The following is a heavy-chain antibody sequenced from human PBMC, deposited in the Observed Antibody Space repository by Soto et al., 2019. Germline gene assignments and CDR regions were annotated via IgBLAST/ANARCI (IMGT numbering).Heavy chain of an antibody. J-gene: IGHJ4*02. CDR2: ISSSSSYT. CDR3: ARAQEARLYDFWSGYYTAFPDY. CDR1: GFTFSDYY. V-gene: IGHV3-11*06. Sequence: QVQLVESGGGLVQPGGSLRLSCAASGFTFSDYYMSWIRQAPGKGLEWVSYISSSSSYTNYADSVKGRFTISRDNAKNSLYLQMNSLRAEDTAVYYCARAQEARLYDFWSGYYTAFPDYWGQGTLVTVSS. D-gene: IGHD3-3*01.